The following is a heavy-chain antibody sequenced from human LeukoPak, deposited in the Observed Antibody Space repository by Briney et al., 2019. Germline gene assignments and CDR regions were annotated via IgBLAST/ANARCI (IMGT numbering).Heavy chain of an antibody. V-gene: IGHV4-39*07. CDR3: ARRRRDYYGSGSYLKRDNWFDP. CDR1: GGSISSSSYY. J-gene: IGHJ5*02. Sequence: SETLSLTCTVSGGSISSSSYYCSWHRQPPGKGLEWIVESNHSGSTNYNPSLKSRVTISVDTSKYQFSLKLSSVTAADTAVYYCARRRRDYYGSGSYLKRDNWFDPWGQGTLVTVSS. CDR2: SNHSGST. D-gene: IGHD3-10*01.